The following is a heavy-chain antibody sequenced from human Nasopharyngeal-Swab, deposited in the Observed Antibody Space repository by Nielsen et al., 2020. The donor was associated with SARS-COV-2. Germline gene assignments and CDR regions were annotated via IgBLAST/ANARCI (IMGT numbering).Heavy chain of an antibody. J-gene: IGHJ6*02. D-gene: IGHD6-6*01. V-gene: IGHV3-33*01. CDR3: ARSIAARPYYYYGMDV. CDR1: GFTFSSYG. CDR2: IWYDGSNK. Sequence: LSLTCAASGFTFSSYGMHWVRQAPGKGLEWVAVIWYDGSNKYYADSVKGRFTISRDNSKNTLYLQMNSLRAEDTAVYYCARSIAARPYYYYGMDVWGQGTTVTVSS.